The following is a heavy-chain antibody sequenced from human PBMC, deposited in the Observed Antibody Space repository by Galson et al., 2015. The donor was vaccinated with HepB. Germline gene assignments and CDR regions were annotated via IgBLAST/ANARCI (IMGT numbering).Heavy chain of an antibody. V-gene: IGHV3-30-3*01. D-gene: IGHD3-16*01. J-gene: IGHJ4*02. CDR2: ISYDGSNR. CDR1: GFIFIHYA. Sequence: SLRLSCAASGFIFIHYAMHWVRQAPGKGLEWVAIISYDGSNRYYAESVQGRFTFSRDNSKNTLSLQMNNLRPDDTAVYYCTRDLGGLDYWGQGTLVTVSS. CDR3: TRDLGGLDY.